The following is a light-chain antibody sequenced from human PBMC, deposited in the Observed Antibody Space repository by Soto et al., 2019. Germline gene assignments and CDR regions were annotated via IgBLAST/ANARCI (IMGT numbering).Light chain of an antibody. J-gene: IGKJ3*01. CDR3: QQRSNWPPF. CDR1: QSVSSY. CDR2: DAS. Sequence: VVLSQSPATLSLSPGERATLSCRASQSVSSYLAWYQQKPGQAPRLLIYDASNRATGIPARFSGSGSGTDFTLTISSLEPEDFAVYYCQQRSNWPPFFGPGTKVDI. V-gene: IGKV3-11*01.